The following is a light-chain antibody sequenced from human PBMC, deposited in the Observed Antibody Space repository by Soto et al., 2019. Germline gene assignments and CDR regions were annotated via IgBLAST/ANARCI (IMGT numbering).Light chain of an antibody. CDR1: QSISSW. J-gene: IGKJ1*01. Sequence: DIQMTQSPSTLSAPVGDRVTITCRASQSISSWLAWYQQKPGKAAKLLIYKASSLESGVPSRFSGSGSGTEFTLTISSLQPDDFATYYCQQYNSYSWTFGQGTKVDIK. V-gene: IGKV1-5*03. CDR2: KAS. CDR3: QQYNSYSWT.